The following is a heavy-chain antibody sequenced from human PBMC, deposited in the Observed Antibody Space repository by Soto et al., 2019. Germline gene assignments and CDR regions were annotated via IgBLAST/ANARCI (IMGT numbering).Heavy chain of an antibody. CDR3: VRAAYYDSSGYYYGMDV. D-gene: IGHD3-22*01. J-gene: IGHJ6*02. CDR1: GFTFSSYA. CDR2: ISGSGGST. Sequence: GGSLRLSCAASGFTFSSYAMSWVRQAPGKGLEWVSAISGSGGSTYYADSLKGRFTISRDNSKNTLYLQMNSLRAEDTAVYYCVRAAYYDSSGYYYGMDVWGQGTTVTVSS. V-gene: IGHV3-23*01.